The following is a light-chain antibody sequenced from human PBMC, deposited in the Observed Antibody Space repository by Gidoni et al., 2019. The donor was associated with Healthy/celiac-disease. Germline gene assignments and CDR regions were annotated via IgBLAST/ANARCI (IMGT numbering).Light chain of an antibody. CDR1: QSVSSY. CDR2: DAS. V-gene: IGKV3-11*01. J-gene: IGKJ1*01. Sequence: EIVLTQSPATLSLSPGERATLSCRASQSVSSYLAWYQQKTGQAPRLRIYDASNRATGIPARFSGSGSGTDFTLTISSLEPEDFAVYYCQQRSNWPWTFGQGTKVEIK. CDR3: QQRSNWPWT.